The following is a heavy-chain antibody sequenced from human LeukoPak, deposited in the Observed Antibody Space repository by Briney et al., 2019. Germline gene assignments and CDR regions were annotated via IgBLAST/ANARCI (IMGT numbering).Heavy chain of an antibody. J-gene: IGHJ4*02. Sequence: GASVKVSCKTSVHSFINYYMHWVRQAPGQGPEWMGRINPRSGDTNYAQKFQGRVTMTRDTSISTAYMELNRLRSDDTAVYFCVPSASASYFDYWGQGTLVTVSS. CDR3: VPSASASYFDY. V-gene: IGHV1-2*02. D-gene: IGHD3-10*01. CDR1: VHSFINYY. CDR2: INPRSGDT.